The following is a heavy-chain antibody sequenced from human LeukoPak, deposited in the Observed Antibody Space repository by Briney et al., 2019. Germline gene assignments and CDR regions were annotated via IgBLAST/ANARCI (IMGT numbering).Heavy chain of an antibody. CDR2: ISAYNGNT. CDR1: GYTFTSYG. Sequence: ASVKVSCKASGYTFTSYGISWVRQAPGQGLEWMGWISAYNGNTNYAQKLQGRVTMTTDTSTSTAYMELRSLRSDDTAVYYCARQTYDFWSGYYTGPFDYWGQGTLVTVSS. CDR3: ARQTYDFWSGYYTGPFDY. D-gene: IGHD3-3*01. J-gene: IGHJ4*02. V-gene: IGHV1-18*01.